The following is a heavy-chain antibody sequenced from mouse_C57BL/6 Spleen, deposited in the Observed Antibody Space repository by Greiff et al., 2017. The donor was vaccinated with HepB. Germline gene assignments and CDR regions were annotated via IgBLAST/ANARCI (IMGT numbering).Heavy chain of an antibody. D-gene: IGHD1-1*01. CDR3: ALFITTVVAPGDYAMDY. CDR1: GYAFSSYW. CDR2: IYPGDGDT. J-gene: IGHJ4*01. Sequence: QVHVKQSGAELVKPGASVKISCKASGYAFSSYWMNWVKQRPGKGLEWIGQIYPGDGDTNYNGKFKGKATLTADKSSSTAYMQLSSLTSEDSAVYFCALFITTVVAPGDYAMDYWGQGTSVTVSS. V-gene: IGHV1-80*01.